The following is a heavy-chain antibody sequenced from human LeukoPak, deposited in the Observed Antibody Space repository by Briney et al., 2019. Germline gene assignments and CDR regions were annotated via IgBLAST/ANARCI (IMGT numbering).Heavy chain of an antibody. D-gene: IGHD6-13*01. J-gene: IGHJ4*02. CDR1: GFTFSSYE. Sequence: GGSLRLSCAVTGFTFSSYEMNWVRQAPGKGLEWVSGISGSDGSTYYADSVKGRFTISRDSSKNTLYLQMSSLRAEDTAVYYCAQVFGEQQLVGDYWGQGTLVTVSS. CDR3: AQVFGEQQLVGDY. CDR2: ISGSDGST. V-gene: IGHV3-23*01.